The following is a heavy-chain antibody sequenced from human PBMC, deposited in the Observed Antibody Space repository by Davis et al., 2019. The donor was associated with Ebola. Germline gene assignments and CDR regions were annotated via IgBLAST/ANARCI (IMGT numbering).Heavy chain of an antibody. Sequence: AASVKVSCKTSGDAFSNHAINWVRQAPGQGLEWMGWISAYNGNTNYAQKLQGRVTMTTDTSTSTAYMELRSLRSEDTAVYYCAREFKQQLVFGRLDPWGQGTLVTVSS. V-gene: IGHV1-18*01. D-gene: IGHD6-13*01. J-gene: IGHJ5*02. CDR2: ISAYNGNT. CDR1: GDAFSNHA. CDR3: AREFKQQLVFGRLDP.